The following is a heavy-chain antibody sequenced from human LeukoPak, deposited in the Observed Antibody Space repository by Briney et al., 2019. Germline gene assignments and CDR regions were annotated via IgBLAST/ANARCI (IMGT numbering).Heavy chain of an antibody. D-gene: IGHD3-22*01. Sequence: PGGSLRLSCAASGFTFSSYSMNWVRQAPGKGLEWVSYISSGSGSSIYYADSVKGRFTISRDNSKNTLYLQMNSLRAEDTAVYYCVKELDSSGFFDFWGQGTLVTVSS. V-gene: IGHV3-48*01. CDR2: ISSGSGSSI. J-gene: IGHJ4*02. CDR1: GFTFSSYS. CDR3: VKELDSSGFFDF.